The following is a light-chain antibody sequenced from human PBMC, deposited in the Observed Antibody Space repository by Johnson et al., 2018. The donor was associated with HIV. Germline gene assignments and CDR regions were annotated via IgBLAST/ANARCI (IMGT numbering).Light chain of an antibody. V-gene: IGLV1-51*02. CDR2: ENN. Sequence: QSVLTQPPSVSAAPGQKVTISCSGSSSNIGNNYVSWYRQLPGTAPKLLIYENNKRPSGIPDRFSGSKSGTSATLGITGLQTGAEADYYCGTWDSSRRKVFGTGTKVTAL. J-gene: IGLJ1*01. CDR1: SSNIGNNY. CDR3: GTWDSSRRKV.